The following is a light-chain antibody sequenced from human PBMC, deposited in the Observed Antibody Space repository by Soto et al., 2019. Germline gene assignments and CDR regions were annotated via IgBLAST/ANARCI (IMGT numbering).Light chain of an antibody. J-gene: IGKJ4*01. Sequence: DIQLTQSPSTLSASVGVRVTITCRASQSINSWLAWYQQRPGKAPKLLLYKASSLESGVPSRFSGSGSGTEFTLTISTLQPDDFATYYCQQYEAYPLTFGGGTKVEI. V-gene: IGKV1-5*03. CDR2: KAS. CDR3: QQYEAYPLT. CDR1: QSINSW.